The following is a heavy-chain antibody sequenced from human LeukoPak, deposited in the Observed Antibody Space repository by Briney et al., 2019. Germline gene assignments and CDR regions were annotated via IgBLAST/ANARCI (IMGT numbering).Heavy chain of an antibody. CDR3: ARLSWFGELLDLFDY. D-gene: IGHD3-10*01. CDR2: INHSGST. CDR1: GGSFSGYY. J-gene: IGHJ4*02. V-gene: IGHV4-34*01. Sequence: KPSETLSLTCAVYGGSFSGYYWSWIRQPPGKGLEWIGEINHSGSTNYNPSLKSRVTISVDTSKNQFSLELSSVTAADTAVYYCARLSWFGELLDLFDYWGQGTLVTVSS.